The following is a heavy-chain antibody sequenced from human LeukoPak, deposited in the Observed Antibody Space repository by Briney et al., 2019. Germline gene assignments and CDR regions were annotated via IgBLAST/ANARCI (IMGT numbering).Heavy chain of an antibody. CDR2: INHSGST. D-gene: IGHD2-21*01. J-gene: IGHJ3*02. V-gene: IGHV4-34*01. CDR1: GGSFSGYY. Sequence: TSSETLSLTCAVYGGSFSGYYWSWIRQPPGKGLEWLGEINHSGSTNYNPSLKSRVTISVDTSKNQFSLKLSSVTAADTAVYYCARGLIHHDAFDIWGQGTMVTVSS. CDR3: ARGLIHHDAFDI.